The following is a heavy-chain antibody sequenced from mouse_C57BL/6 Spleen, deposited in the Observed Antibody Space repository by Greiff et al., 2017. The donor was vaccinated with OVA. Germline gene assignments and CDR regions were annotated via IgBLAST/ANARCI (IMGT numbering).Heavy chain of an antibody. V-gene: IGHV1-53*01. CDR2: IYPSTGGT. Sequence: VQLQQPGTELVKPGASVKLSCTASGYTFTSYWMHWVKQRPGQGLEWIGNIYPSTGGTNYNEKFKSKAKLTGEKTSSTAYMQLRSLTSEESAVEYCGREWLPQTFAYWGQGTLVTVSA. CDR3: GREWLPQTFAY. CDR1: GYTFTSYW. J-gene: IGHJ3*01. D-gene: IGHD2-2*01.